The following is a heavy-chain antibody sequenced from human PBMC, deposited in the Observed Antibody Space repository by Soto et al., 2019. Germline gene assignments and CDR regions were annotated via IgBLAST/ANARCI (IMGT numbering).Heavy chain of an antibody. CDR3: ARDRDPPRALGPPNWFDP. CDR1: GGTFSSYT. J-gene: IGHJ5*02. V-gene: IGHV1-69*08. CDR2: IILILGIA. Sequence: QVQLVQSGAEVKKPGSSVKVSCKASGGTFSSYTISWVRQAPGQGLEWMGRIILILGIANYEQKLQGRVTITADKSTSTAYMELSSLRSEDTAVYYCARDRDPPRALGPPNWFDPCGQGTLVTVSS. D-gene: IGHD3-10*01.